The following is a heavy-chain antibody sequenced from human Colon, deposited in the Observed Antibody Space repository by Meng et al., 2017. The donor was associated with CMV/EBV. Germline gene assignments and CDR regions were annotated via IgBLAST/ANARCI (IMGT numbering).Heavy chain of an antibody. Sequence: GESLKISCAASGFILRNFWMHWVRQAPGKGLEWVSHINGDGSITSYADSVKGRFTISRDNAKVSLQLNIQGAEGTAVYHCARGDPQYACNLWGQGKLVTVSS. CDR3: ARGDPQYACNL. CDR2: INGDGSIT. J-gene: IGHJ4*01. CDR1: GFILRNFW. V-gene: IGHV3-74*01. D-gene: IGHD2/OR15-2a*01.